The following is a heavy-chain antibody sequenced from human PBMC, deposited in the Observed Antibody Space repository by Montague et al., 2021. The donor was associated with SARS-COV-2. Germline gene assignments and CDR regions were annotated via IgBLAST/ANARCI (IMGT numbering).Heavy chain of an antibody. D-gene: IGHD3/OR15-3a*01. V-gene: IGHV4-4*02. J-gene: IGHJ4*02. CDR1: DVSLSSSTW. CDR3: ARGGLGNRGFDY. CDR2: TYLSGFT. Sequence: SETLSLTCVVSDVSLSSSTWWSWVRQSPGKGLEWVGETYLSGFTHYNPSVKSRVTISLDDSRSQFSLGLTSVTAADTAVYFCARGGLGNRGFDYWGQGALVTVSS.